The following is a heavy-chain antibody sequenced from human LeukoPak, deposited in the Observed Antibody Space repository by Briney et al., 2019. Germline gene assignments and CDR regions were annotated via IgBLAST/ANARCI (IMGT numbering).Heavy chain of an antibody. Sequence: GGSLRLSCGASGFTFSSHGMNWVRQAPGKGLEWVSGISPSGGITYYTDSVKGRFTISRDNSKNTVSLQMNSLRGEDTAVYYCAKPSRDFDSSGYSHFDYWGQGTLVTVSS. J-gene: IGHJ4*02. CDR2: ISPSGGIT. CDR1: GFTFSSHG. CDR3: AKPSRDFDSSGYSHFDY. V-gene: IGHV3-23*01. D-gene: IGHD3-22*01.